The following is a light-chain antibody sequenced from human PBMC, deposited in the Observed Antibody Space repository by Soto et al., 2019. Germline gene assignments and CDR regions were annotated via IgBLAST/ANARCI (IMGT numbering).Light chain of an antibody. CDR1: QSISTY. CDR2: GAS. J-gene: IGKJ1*01. CDR3: QQSYSTPPWT. Sequence: DLQMTQSPSSLSASVGDRVTITCRASQSISTYLNWYQQRPGKAPNLLIYGASTLQTGVPSRFSGSGSGTDFTLTISSLQPEDFATYYCQQSYSTPPWTFGQGTKVEIK. V-gene: IGKV1-39*01.